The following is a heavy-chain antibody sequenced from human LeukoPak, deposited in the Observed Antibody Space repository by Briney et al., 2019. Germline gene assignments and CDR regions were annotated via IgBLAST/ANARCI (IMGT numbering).Heavy chain of an antibody. J-gene: IGHJ4*02. CDR1: GFTVSSTY. D-gene: IGHD6-6*01. CDR3: ARGRPAHYFDS. Sequence: TGGSLRLSCAASGFTVSSTYLTGFRKAPGKGLEWLSVIYSGGYTYYADSVKGRFFISRDISENMVYLQMNSLSVEDTAVYFCARGRPAHYFDSWGPGTLVTVS. V-gene: IGHV3-66*01. CDR2: IYSGGYT.